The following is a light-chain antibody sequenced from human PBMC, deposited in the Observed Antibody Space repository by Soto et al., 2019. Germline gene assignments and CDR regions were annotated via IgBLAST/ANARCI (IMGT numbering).Light chain of an antibody. CDR2: DTS. Sequence: QAVVTQEPSLTVSPGGTVTHTCGSSTGAVTSGHYPYWFQQKPGQAPRTLIYDTSNKHSWTPARFSGSLLGGKAALTLSGAQPEDEAEYYCFLSYSGALVVFGGGTKLTVL. CDR3: FLSYSGALVV. J-gene: IGLJ2*01. V-gene: IGLV7-46*01. CDR1: TGAVTSGHY.